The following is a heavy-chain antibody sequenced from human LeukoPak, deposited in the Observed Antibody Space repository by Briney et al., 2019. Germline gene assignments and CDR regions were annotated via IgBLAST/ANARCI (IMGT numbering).Heavy chain of an antibody. V-gene: IGHV1-69*13. D-gene: IGHD1-26*01. CDR2: IIPIFGTA. Sequence: EASVTVSCTASGGTFSIYAISWVRQAPGQGLEWMGGIIPIFGTANYAQKFQGRVTITADESTSTAYMELSSLRSEDTAVYYCARDVVEWEPNNWFDPWGQGTLVTVSS. CDR3: ARDVVEWEPNNWFDP. J-gene: IGHJ5*02. CDR1: GGTFSIYA.